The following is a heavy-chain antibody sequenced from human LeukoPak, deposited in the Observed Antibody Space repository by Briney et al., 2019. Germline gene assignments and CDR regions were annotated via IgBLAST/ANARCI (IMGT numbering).Heavy chain of an antibody. V-gene: IGHV3-23*01. CDR1: GFTFSSYA. J-gene: IGHJ3*02. Sequence: SGGSLRLSCAASGFTFSSYAMSWVRQAPGKGLEWVSAVSDSGDRTYYADSVKGRFSISRDNSKNTVHLHLSSLRAEDTAIYYCARAMFGVTQAFDMWGQGTVVTVSS. D-gene: IGHD3-3*01. CDR3: ARAMFGVTQAFDM. CDR2: VSDSGDRT.